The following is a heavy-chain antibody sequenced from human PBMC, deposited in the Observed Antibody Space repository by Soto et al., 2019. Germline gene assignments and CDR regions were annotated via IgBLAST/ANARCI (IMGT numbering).Heavy chain of an antibody. CDR3: ARVQWELLSYFDY. CDR1: GGSISSSNYY. J-gene: IGHJ4*02. D-gene: IGHD1-26*01. Sequence: SETLSLTCTVSGGSISSSNYYWAWIRQSPGKGLEWVATLYYSGSTYSNPSLKSRVTISVDASKNQFSLKLSSVTAADTAVYYCARVQWELLSYFDYWGLGTLVTVSS. V-gene: IGHV4-39*01. CDR2: LYYSGST.